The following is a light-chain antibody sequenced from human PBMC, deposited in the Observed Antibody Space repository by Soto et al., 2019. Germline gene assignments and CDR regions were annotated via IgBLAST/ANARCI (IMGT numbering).Light chain of an antibody. J-gene: IGLJ2*01. CDR2: DVS. CDR3: SSYTSSIHVV. Sequence: QSALTQPASVSGSPGQSITISCTGTSSDVGGYNYVSLYQQHPGKAPKLMIYDVSNVPSGVSNRFSGSKSGNTASLTISGHQAEDEADDYGSSYTSSIHVVFGGGTELTGL. CDR1: SSDVGGYNY. V-gene: IGLV2-14*01.